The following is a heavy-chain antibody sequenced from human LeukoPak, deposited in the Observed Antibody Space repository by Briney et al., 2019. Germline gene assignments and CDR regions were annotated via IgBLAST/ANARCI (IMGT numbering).Heavy chain of an antibody. CDR1: GGSFSGYY. D-gene: IGHD6-13*01. Sequence: PSETLSLTCAVYGGSFSGYYWSWIRQPPGKGLEWIGEINHSGSTNYNPSLKSRVTISVDTSKNQFSLKLSSVTAADTAVYYCARVAAAGRIFDYWGQGTLVTVSS. V-gene: IGHV4-34*01. CDR2: INHSGST. J-gene: IGHJ4*02. CDR3: ARVAAAGRIFDY.